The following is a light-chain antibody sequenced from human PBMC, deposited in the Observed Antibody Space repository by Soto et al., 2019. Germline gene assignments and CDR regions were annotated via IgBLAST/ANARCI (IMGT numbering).Light chain of an antibody. V-gene: IGKV1-17*01. CDR3: LQHNAYVWT. CDR2: AAS. CDR1: QDIRSA. Sequence: DIQMTQSPSPLSASVGDRVTITCRTSQDIRSALAWYQQKPGKAPKRLVYAASSLDSGVPSRFSGSGSGTEFTLTISSLQPEDFATYYCLQHNAYVWTFGQGTKVDIK. J-gene: IGKJ1*01.